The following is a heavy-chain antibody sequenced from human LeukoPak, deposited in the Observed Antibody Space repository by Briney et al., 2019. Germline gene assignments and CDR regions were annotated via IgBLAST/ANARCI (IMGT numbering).Heavy chain of an antibody. CDR1: GGSFSGYY. Sequence: PSETLSLTCAVYGGSFSGYYWSWTRQPPGKGLEWIGEINHSGSTNYNPSLKSRVTISVDTSKNQFSLKLSSVTAADTAVYYCARDCSDSRGGCFDYWGQGTLVTVSS. D-gene: IGHD3-22*01. CDR2: INHSGST. J-gene: IGHJ4*02. V-gene: IGHV4-34*01. CDR3: ARDCSDSRGGCFDY.